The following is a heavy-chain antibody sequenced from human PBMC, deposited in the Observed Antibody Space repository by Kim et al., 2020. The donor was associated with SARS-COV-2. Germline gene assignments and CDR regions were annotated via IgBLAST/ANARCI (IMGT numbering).Heavy chain of an antibody. CDR3: ARKREGMDV. Sequence: NGNTKYSRKFQGRVTITRDTSASTAYMGLSSLRSEDTAVYYCARKREGMDVWGKGTTVTVSS. CDR2: NGNT. J-gene: IGHJ6*03. V-gene: IGHV1-3*01.